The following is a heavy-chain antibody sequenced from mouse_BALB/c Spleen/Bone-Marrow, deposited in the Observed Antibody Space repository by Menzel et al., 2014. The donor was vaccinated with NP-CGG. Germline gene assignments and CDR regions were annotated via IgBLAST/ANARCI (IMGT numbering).Heavy chain of an antibody. D-gene: IGHD2-3*01. J-gene: IGHJ2*01. Sequence: EVKLVESGPELIKPGASVKMSCKASGYTFTAYVMHWVKQKPGQGLEWIGYINPYNDGTNYNEKFKGKATLTSDKSSSTAYMELSSLTSGDSAVYYGEREGWLLRLENWGQATPLTVSS. CDR2: INPYNDGT. CDR1: GYTFTAYV. V-gene: IGHV1-14*01. CDR3: EREGWLLRLEN.